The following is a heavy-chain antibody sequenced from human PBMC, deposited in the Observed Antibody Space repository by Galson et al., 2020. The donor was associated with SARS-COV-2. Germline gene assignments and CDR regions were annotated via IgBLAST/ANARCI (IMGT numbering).Heavy chain of an antibody. V-gene: IGHV4-39*07. CDR2: IYESGST. D-gene: IGHD2-8*01. CDR3: ARASLGYCTNGVCLYFDY. CDR1: GGSISSTSYY. Sequence: SETLSLTCTVSGGSISSTSYYWGWIRQPPGKGLEWIGNIYESGSTYYNPSLKSRVTISVDTSKNQFSLKLSSVTAADTAVYYCARASLGYCTNGVCLYFDYWGQGTLVTVSS. J-gene: IGHJ4*02.